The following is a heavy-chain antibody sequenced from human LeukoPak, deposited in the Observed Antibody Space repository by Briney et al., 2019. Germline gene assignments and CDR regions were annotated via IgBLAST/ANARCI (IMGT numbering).Heavy chain of an antibody. CDR2: IYTSGST. D-gene: IGHD3-10*01. CDR3: ARVGWFGELAKYAFDI. CDR1: GGSISSGGYY. Sequence: SETLSLTCTVSGGSISSGGYYWSWIRQPAGKGLEWIGRIYTSGSTNYNPSLKSRVTMSVDTSKNQFSLKLSSVTAADTAVYYCARVGWFGELAKYAFDIWGQGTMVTVSS. J-gene: IGHJ3*02. V-gene: IGHV4-61*02.